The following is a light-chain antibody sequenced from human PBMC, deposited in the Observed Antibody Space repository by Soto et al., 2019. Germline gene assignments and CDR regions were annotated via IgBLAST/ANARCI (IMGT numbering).Light chain of an antibody. CDR3: KQYNSYLYT. J-gene: IGKJ2*01. V-gene: IGKV1-5*01. Sequence: DIQMTQSPSTLSASGGDRVTITCRASQSISSLLAWYQQKPGKAPKLLIYDASSLESGVQSRFSGSGSGTEFNLTISSLQPDDFATYYCKQYNSYLYTFGQGTKLEIK. CDR1: QSISSL. CDR2: DAS.